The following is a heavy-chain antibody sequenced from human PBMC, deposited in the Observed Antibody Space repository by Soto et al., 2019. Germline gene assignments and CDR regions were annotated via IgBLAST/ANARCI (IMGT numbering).Heavy chain of an antibody. D-gene: IGHD3-10*01. CDR2: ISYDGSNK. CDR3: ARDGALPGRGYYDDYGMDV. CDR1: GFTFSSYA. J-gene: IGHJ6*02. Sequence: QVQLVESGGGVVQPGRSLRLSCAASGFTFSSYAMHWVRQAPGKGLERVAVISYDGSNKYYADSVKGRFTISRDNSKNTLSLQMNSLRAEDTAVYYCARDGALPGRGYYDDYGMDVWGQGTTFTVSS. V-gene: IGHV3-30-3*01.